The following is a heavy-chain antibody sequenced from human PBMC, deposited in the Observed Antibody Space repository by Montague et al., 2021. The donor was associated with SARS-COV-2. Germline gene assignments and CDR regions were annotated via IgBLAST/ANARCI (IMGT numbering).Heavy chain of an antibody. CDR2: SNHRGST. CDR1: GGSFSNYY. D-gene: IGHD3-10*01. J-gene: IGHJ5*02. Sequence: SETLSLTCAVYGGSFSNYYWSWIRQPPGKGLEWIGDSNHRGSTNYNPSLKSRVTISVDTSKNQFSLSLTSVTAADTAVYYCAKDGSTGGWFDPWGQGTLVTVSS. V-gene: IGHV4-34*01. CDR3: AKDGSTGGWFDP.